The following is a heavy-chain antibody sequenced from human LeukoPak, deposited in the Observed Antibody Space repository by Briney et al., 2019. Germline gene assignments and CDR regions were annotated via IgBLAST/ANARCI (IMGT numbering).Heavy chain of an antibody. CDR2: ISSSNSYI. CDR1: GFTFSSYS. D-gene: IGHD5-12*01. CDR3: ARAESGYDLRFDP. J-gene: IGHJ5*02. V-gene: IGHV3-21*01. Sequence: GGSLRLSCAASGFTFSSYSMNWVRQAPGKGLEWVSSISSSNSYIYYADSVKGRFTISRDNAKNSPYLQMNSLRAEDTAVYYCARAESGYDLRFDPWGQGTLVTVSS.